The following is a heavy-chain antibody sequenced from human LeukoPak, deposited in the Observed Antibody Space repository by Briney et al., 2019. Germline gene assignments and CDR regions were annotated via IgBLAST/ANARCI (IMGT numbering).Heavy chain of an antibody. J-gene: IGHJ4*02. Sequence: SETLSLTCAVSGGSFSGYYWSWVRQPPGKGLEWIGETSHSGTTNYNPSLESRVTISADTSKNQFSLKLTSVTAAETAVYYCARVESLGYEDYWGQGTLVTVSS. D-gene: IGHD2-15*01. CDR2: TSHSGTT. V-gene: IGHV4-34*01. CDR1: GGSFSGYY. CDR3: ARVESLGYEDY.